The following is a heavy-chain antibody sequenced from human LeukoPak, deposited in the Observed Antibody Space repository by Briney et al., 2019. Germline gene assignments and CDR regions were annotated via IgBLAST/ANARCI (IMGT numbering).Heavy chain of an antibody. J-gene: IGHJ6*02. D-gene: IGHD3-10*01. CDR3: ARDGTMVRGVNYYYYYGMDV. Sequence: ASVNVSCKASGYTFTSYDINWVRQATGQGLEWMGWMNPNSGNTGYAQKFQGRVTMTRNTSISTAYMELSSLRSEDTAVYYCARDGTMVRGVNYYYYYGMDVWGQGTTVTVSS. CDR2: MNPNSGNT. V-gene: IGHV1-8*01. CDR1: GYTFTSYD.